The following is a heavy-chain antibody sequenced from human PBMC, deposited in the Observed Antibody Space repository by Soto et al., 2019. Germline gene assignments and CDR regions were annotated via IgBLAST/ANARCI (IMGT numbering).Heavy chain of an antibody. D-gene: IGHD2-2*01. CDR3: AKVGEDIVVVPAASNDY. CDR1: GFTFSSYA. J-gene: IGHJ4*02. CDR2: ISGSGGST. Sequence: GGSLRLSCAASGFTFSSYAMSWVRQAPGKGLEWVSAISGSGGSTYYADSVKGRFTISRDNSKNTLYLQMNSPRAEDTAVYYCAKVGEDIVVVPAASNDYWGQGTLVTVSS. V-gene: IGHV3-23*01.